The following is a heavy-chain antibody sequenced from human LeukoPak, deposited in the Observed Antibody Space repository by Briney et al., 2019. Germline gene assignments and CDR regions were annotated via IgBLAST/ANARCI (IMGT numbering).Heavy chain of an antibody. Sequence: PGGSLRLSCAASGFTFSSYWMHWVRQAPGKGLVWVSRINTDGSSTSYADSVKGRFTISRDNAKNTLYLQMNSLRAEDTAVYYCAKDREHLEWFPRAFDIWGQGTMVTVSS. CDR3: AKDREHLEWFPRAFDI. D-gene: IGHD3-3*01. CDR1: GFTFSSYW. CDR2: INTDGSST. J-gene: IGHJ3*02. V-gene: IGHV3-74*01.